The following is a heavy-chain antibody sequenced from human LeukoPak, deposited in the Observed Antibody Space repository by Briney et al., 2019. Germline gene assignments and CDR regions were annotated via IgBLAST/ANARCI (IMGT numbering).Heavy chain of an antibody. CDR3: ARGTTGLAPGLYFDY. V-gene: IGHV1-46*01. J-gene: IGHJ4*02. Sequence: ASVKASCKAFGYTFTGYWMHWVRQAPGQGPEWMGVISPSGGSTIYAQKFQGRVTITADESTSTAYMELSSLRSEDTAVYYCARGTTGLAPGLYFDYWGQGTLVTVSS. CDR1: GYTFTGYW. D-gene: IGHD3/OR15-3a*01. CDR2: ISPSGGST.